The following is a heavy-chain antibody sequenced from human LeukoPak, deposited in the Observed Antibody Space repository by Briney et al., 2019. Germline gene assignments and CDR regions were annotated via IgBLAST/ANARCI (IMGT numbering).Heavy chain of an antibody. D-gene: IGHD3-10*01. CDR3: AREMPAYYYGSGSYLHDAFDI. CDR2: ISAYNGNT. V-gene: IGHV1-18*01. CDR1: GYTFTSYG. J-gene: IGHJ3*02. Sequence: ASVKVSFKASGYTFTSYGISWVRQAPGQGLEWMGWISAYNGNTNYAQKLQGRVTMTTDTSTSTAYMELRSLRSDDTAVYYCAREMPAYYYGSGSYLHDAFDIWGQGTMVTVSS.